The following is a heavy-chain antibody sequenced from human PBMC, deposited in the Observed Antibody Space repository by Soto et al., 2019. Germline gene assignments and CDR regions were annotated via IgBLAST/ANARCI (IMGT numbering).Heavy chain of an antibody. D-gene: IGHD4-17*01. CDR3: AGASGSGDYMKG. CDR1: GGSVNSGDYY. J-gene: IGHJ4*02. V-gene: IGHV4-30-4*01. Sequence: QVQLQESGPGLVNPSQTLSLTCTVSGGSVNSGDYYWSWIRQPPGKGLEWIGYIYYSGNTYYNPSLKRRASISLDTSKNQFSLRLNSVTAADTAVYYCAGASGSGDYMKGWGQGSLVTVSS. CDR2: IYYSGNT.